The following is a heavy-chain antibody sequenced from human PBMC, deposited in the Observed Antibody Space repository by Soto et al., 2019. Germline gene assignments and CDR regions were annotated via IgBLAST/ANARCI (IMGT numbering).Heavy chain of an antibody. D-gene: IGHD3-3*02. V-gene: IGHV3-13*05. CDR2: IGTAGDP. J-gene: IGHJ6*02. CDR1: GFTFSSYD. Sequence: EVQLVESGGGLVQPGGSLRLSCAASGFTFSSYDMHWVRQATGKDLEWVSAIGTAGDPYYPGSVKGRFIISRENAKNSLYLQMNSLRAGDTAVYYCARAGYIFNYGMDVWGQGTTVTVSS. CDR3: ARAGYIFNYGMDV.